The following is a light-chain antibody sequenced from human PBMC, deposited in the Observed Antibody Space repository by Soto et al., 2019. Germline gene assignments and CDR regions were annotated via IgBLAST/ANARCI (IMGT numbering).Light chain of an antibody. J-gene: IGKJ1*01. CDR1: QSVSSN. V-gene: IGKV3-15*01. Sequence: EIVMTQSAATLSVSPGERATLSCRASQSVSSNLAWYQQKPGQAPRLLIYGASTRATGIPARFSGSGSGTEFTLTISSLQSEDFAVYYCQQYNNWPPVTFDQGTKVEIK. CDR3: QQYNNWPPVT. CDR2: GAS.